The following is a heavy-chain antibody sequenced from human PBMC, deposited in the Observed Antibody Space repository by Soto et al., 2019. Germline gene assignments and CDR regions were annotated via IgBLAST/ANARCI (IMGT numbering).Heavy chain of an antibody. CDR2: IFYSGST. CDR3: ARRYGWLYFDY. D-gene: IGHD6-19*01. J-gene: IGHJ4*02. CDR1: GDSISSSNYF. Sequence: PSETLSLTCTVSGDSISSSNYFWGWIRQPPGKGLEWIGTIFYSGSTYYSPSLKSRVTISVDTSKNQFSLRLISVTAADTALYYCARRYGWLYFDYWGQGSLVTVSS. V-gene: IGHV4-39*01.